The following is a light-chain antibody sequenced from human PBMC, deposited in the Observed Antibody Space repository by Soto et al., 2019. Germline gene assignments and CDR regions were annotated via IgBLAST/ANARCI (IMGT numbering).Light chain of an antibody. CDR1: QTISSW. V-gene: IGKV1-5*03. Sequence: DIQMTQSPSTLSGSVGDRVTITCRASQTISSWLAWYQQKPGKAPKLLIYKASTLKSGVPSRFSGSGSGTDFTLTISRLEPEDFAVYYCQQYGSSPRALTFGGGTKVDIK. J-gene: IGKJ4*01. CDR2: KAS. CDR3: QQYGSSPRALT.